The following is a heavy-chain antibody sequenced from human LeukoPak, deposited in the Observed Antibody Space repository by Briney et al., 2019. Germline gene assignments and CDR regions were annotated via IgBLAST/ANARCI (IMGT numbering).Heavy chain of an antibody. CDR2: IKQDGTEK. CDR3: TREGILAGVDY. V-gene: IGHV3-7*01. CDR1: GFTFSSYA. Sequence: PGGSLRLSCAASGFTFSSYAMSWVRQAPGKGLEWVANIKQDGTEKNYVDSVKGRFTISRDNAKNSMSLQMNSLRAEDTAVYHCTREGILAGVDYWGQGTLVTVSS. J-gene: IGHJ4*02. D-gene: IGHD6-13*01.